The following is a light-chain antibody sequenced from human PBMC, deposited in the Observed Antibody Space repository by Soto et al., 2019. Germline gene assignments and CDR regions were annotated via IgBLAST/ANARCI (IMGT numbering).Light chain of an antibody. Sequence: DIQMTQSPSTLSASVGDRFTITCRASQSISSWLAWYQQKPGKAPKLLIYKASSLESGVPSRFSGSGSGTEFTLTISSLQPDDCATDYCQQYNSYPYTFGQGTKLEIK. V-gene: IGKV1-5*03. CDR1: QSISSW. CDR2: KAS. CDR3: QQYNSYPYT. J-gene: IGKJ2*01.